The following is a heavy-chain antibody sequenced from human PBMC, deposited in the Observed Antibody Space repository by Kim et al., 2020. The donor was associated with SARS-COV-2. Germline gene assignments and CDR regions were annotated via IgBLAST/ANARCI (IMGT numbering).Heavy chain of an antibody. D-gene: IGHD6-6*01. V-gene: IGHV3-74*01. CDR3: ASHRPGGKGMDV. Sequence: GGSLRLSCAASGFTFSTYLMHWVRQAPGKGLVWVSRIDIDGTRTFYADSVKGRFTISRDDARNTLYLQMNSLRADDTAVYYCASHRPGGKGMDVWGQGTMVTVS. CDR2: IDIDGTRT. CDR1: GFTFSTYL. J-gene: IGHJ6*02.